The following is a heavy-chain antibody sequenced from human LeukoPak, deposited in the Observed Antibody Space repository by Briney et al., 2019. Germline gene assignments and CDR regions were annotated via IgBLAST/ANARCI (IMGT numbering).Heavy chain of an antibody. V-gene: IGHV1-58*01. J-gene: IGHJ3*02. CDR1: GFTFTSSA. D-gene: IGHD1-26*01. Sequence: SVKVSCKASGFTFTSSAVQWVRQARGQRLEWIGWIVVGSGNTNYAQKLQGRVTITRDMSTSTSYMELSSLRSEDTAVYYCAADGTCTDAFDIWGQGTMVTVSS. CDR2: IVVGSGNT. CDR3: AADGTCTDAFDI.